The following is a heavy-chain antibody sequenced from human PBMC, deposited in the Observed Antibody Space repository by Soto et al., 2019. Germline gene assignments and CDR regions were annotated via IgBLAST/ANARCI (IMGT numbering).Heavy chain of an antibody. Sequence: PSETLSLTCAVSGGSISSYYWSWIRQPPGKGLEWIGYIYYSGSTNYNPSLKSRVTISVDTSKNQFSLKLSSVTAAGTAVYYCARDGNYGDWNYFDYWGQGTLVTVSS. CDR1: GGSISSYY. CDR2: IYYSGST. CDR3: ARDGNYGDWNYFDY. V-gene: IGHV4-59*12. D-gene: IGHD4-17*01. J-gene: IGHJ4*02.